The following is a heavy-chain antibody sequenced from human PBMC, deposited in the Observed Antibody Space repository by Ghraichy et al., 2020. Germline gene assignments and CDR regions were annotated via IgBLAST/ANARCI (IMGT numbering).Heavy chain of an antibody. V-gene: IGHV4-31*03. CDR3: ARATIAAGTMDV. Sequence: SQTLSLTCTVSGGSISSGGYYWSWIRQHPGKGLEWIGYIYYSGSTYYNPSLKSRVTISVDTSKNQFSLKLSSVTAADTAVYYCARATIAAGTMDVWGQGTTVTVSS. D-gene: IGHD6-13*01. CDR2: IYYSGST. CDR1: GGSISSGGYY. J-gene: IGHJ6*02.